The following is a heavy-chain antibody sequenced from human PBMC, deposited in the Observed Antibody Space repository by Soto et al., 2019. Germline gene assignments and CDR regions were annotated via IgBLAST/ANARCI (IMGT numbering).Heavy chain of an antibody. CDR1: GDSISSSNW. Sequence: QVQLQESGPGLVKPSGTLSLTCAVSGDSISSSNWWSWVRQPPGKGLEWIGAIYHSGNTNYNPSLKARFTISVDKSKNQFSLKLTPVTAADTAVYYCARLDGFGYWGQGTLVTVSS. V-gene: IGHV4-4*02. D-gene: IGHD1-1*01. CDR2: IYHSGNT. CDR3: ARLDGFGY. J-gene: IGHJ4*02.